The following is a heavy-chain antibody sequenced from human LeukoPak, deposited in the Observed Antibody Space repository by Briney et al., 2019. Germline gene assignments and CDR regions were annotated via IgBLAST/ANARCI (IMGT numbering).Heavy chain of an antibody. D-gene: IGHD1-26*01. CDR2: INPNSGDP. CDR3: ARGSPIVGPIILFDN. J-gene: IGHJ4*02. V-gene: IGHV1-2*02. Sequence: ASVKVSCKTSGYTFTAYYMHWVRQAPGQGLEWMGWINPNSGDPRYAQKFQGRVTMTRDTSISTAYMELSSLRSDDTAVYYCARGSPIVGPIILFDNWGQGTLVTVSS. CDR1: GYTFTAYY.